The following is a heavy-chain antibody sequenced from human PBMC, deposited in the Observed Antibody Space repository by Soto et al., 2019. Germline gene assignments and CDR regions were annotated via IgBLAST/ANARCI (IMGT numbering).Heavy chain of an antibody. J-gene: IGHJ4*02. CDR3: ASGRYYDSSGYYHPLRY. V-gene: IGHV1-18*01. CDR2: ISAYNGNT. D-gene: IGHD3-22*01. Sequence: QVQLVQSGAEVKKPGASVKVSCKASGYTFTSYGISWVRQAPGQGLEWMGWISAYNGNTNYAQKLQGRVTMTTDTSTSTAYMELRGLRSDDTAVYYCASGRYYDSSGYYHPLRYWGQGTLVTVSS. CDR1: GYTFTSYG.